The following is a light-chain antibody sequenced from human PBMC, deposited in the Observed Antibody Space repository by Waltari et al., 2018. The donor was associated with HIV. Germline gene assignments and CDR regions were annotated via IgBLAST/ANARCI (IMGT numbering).Light chain of an antibody. J-gene: IGKJ4*01. CDR1: QTVTSD. CDR3: QQYADWPFT. Sequence: EIVLTQSPAPLSVSPGEGATPSCRTSQTVTSDLAWYQQKPGQAPRLLFYGASTRATGIPIRFSGSGSGTDFTLTISSLQSEDLAVYYCQQYADWPFTFGGGTKVEI. V-gene: IGKV3D-15*01. CDR2: GAS.